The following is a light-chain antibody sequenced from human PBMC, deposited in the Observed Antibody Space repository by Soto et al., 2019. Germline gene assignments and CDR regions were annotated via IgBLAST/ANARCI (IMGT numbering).Light chain of an antibody. CDR2: DVS. J-gene: IGLJ1*01. CDR3: CSYAGSYTLGV. Sequence: QSVLTQPRSLSGSPGHSVTISCTGTSSDVGGYNYVSWYQQHPGKAPKLMIYDVSKRPSGVPDRFSGSKSGNTASLTISGLQAEDEADYYCCSYAGSYTLGVFGTGTKVXVL. CDR1: SSDVGGYNY. V-gene: IGLV2-11*01.